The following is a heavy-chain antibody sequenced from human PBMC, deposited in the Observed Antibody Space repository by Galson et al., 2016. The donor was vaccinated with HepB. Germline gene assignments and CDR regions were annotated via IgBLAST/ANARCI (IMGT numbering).Heavy chain of an antibody. V-gene: IGHV4-4*07. D-gene: IGHD4-17*01. Sequence: TLSLTCNVSGGSISGYYWSWIRQPPGKGLEWIGHVHSSGITRSEFYLRSRVTMSVDTSKNQFSLKLTSVTAADTAVYYCAKDNDDHGDYAIDYWGQGTLVSVSS. CDR2: VHSSGIT. J-gene: IGHJ4*02. CDR1: GGSISGYY. CDR3: AKDNDDHGDYAIDY.